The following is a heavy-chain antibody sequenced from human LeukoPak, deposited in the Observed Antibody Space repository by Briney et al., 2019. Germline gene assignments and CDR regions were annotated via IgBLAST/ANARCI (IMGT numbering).Heavy chain of an antibody. J-gene: IGHJ4*02. CDR2: IYYSGST. Sequence: SETLSLTCTVSGGSISRSSYYWGWIRQPPGKGLEWIGNIYYSGSTYYNPSLKSRVTISVDTSKNQFSLKLSSVTAADTAVYYCARHDHTSIAAATFDYWGQGTLVTVSS. CDR1: GGSISRSSYY. CDR3: ARHDHTSIAAATFDY. D-gene: IGHD6-13*01. V-gene: IGHV4-39*01.